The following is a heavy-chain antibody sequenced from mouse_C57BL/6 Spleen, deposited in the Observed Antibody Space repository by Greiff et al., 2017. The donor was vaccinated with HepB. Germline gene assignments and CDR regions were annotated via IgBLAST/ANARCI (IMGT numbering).Heavy chain of an antibody. J-gene: IGHJ4*01. V-gene: IGHV5-4*01. CDR3: ARVDGYPYYYAMDY. Sequence: EVQLVESGGGLVKPGGSLKLSCAASGFTLSSYAMSWVRQTPEKRLEWVATISDGGSYTYYPDNVKGRFTISRDNAKNSLYLQMSHLKSEDTAMYYCARVDGYPYYYAMDYWGQGTSVTVSS. D-gene: IGHD2-3*01. CDR2: ISDGGSYT. CDR1: GFTLSSYA.